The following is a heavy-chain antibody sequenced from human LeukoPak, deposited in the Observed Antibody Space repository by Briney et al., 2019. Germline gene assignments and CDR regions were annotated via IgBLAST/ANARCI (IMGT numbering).Heavy chain of an antibody. CDR1: GYTFTGYY. Sequence: EASVKVSCKASGYTFTGYYMHWVRQAPGQGLEWMGWINPNSGGTNYAQKFQGRVTMTRDTSISTVYMELSRLRSDDTAVYYCARDRGWYSLENWFDPWGQGTLVTVSS. D-gene: IGHD6-19*01. J-gene: IGHJ5*02. V-gene: IGHV1-2*02. CDR2: INPNSGGT. CDR3: ARDRGWYSLENWFDP.